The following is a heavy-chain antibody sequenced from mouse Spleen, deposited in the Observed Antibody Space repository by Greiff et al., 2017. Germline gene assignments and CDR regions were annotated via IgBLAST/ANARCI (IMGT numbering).Heavy chain of an antibody. CDR2: ISSGGDYI. V-gene: IGHV5-9-1*02. Sequence: EVKLVESGEGLVKPGGSLKLSCAASGFTFSSYAMSWVRQTPEKRLEWVAYISSGGDYIYYADTVKGRFTISRDNARNTLYLQMSSLKSEDTAMYYCTREGDYGSTHAMDYWGQGTSVTVSS. D-gene: IGHD1-1*01. CDR3: TREGDYGSTHAMDY. CDR1: GFTFSSYA. J-gene: IGHJ4*01.